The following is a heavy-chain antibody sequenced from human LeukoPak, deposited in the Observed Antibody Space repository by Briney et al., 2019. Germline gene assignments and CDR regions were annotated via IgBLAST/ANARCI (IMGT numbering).Heavy chain of an antibody. CDR1: GYTFTSYG. CDR3: ARVMAPAASQVAYDAFDI. CDR2: ISAYNGNT. J-gene: IGHJ3*02. Sequence: ASVKVSCKASGYTFTSYGISWVRQAPGQGLEWMGWISAYNGNTNYAQKLQGRVTMTTDTSTSTAYMELRSLRSGDTAVYYCARVMAPAASQVAYDAFDIWGQGTMVTVSS. D-gene: IGHD2-2*01. V-gene: IGHV1-18*01.